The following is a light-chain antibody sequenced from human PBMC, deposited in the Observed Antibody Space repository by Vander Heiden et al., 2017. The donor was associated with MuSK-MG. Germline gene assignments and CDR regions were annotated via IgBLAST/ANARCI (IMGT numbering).Light chain of an antibody. CDR1: QSVGSF. V-gene: IGKV3-11*01. CDR2: DAS. J-gene: IGKJ4*01. Sequence: EIVLTQSPDTLSLSPGERATLSCRASQSVGSFLAWCQQKPGHGPRLLISDASNRATGIPARFSGSGSGTDFTLTISSLEPEDFAVYYCQQRYIWPPLTFGGGTKVEI. CDR3: QQRYIWPPLT.